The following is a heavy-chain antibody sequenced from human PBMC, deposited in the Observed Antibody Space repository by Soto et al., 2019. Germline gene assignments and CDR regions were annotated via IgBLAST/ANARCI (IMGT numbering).Heavy chain of an antibody. V-gene: IGHV4-59*01. CDR1: GGSIRNYY. CDR2: IYYSGST. J-gene: IGHJ4*02. CDR3: ARFNYFDY. Sequence: QVQLQESGPGLVKPSETLSLICTVSGGSIRNYYWGWIRQPLGERLEWIGNIYYSGSTNYNPSLKIRVTISVDTSKNQFSLKLSSVTAADTAMYYCARFNYFDYWGQGTLVTVSS.